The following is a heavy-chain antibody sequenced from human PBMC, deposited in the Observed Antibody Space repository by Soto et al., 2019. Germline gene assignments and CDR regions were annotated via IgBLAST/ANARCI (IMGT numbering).Heavy chain of an antibody. CDR2: IYYSGST. D-gene: IGHD3-3*01. V-gene: IGHV4-59*01. Sequence: SETLSLTCTVSGGSISIYYWSLIRQPPGKGLEWIGDIYYSGSTNYNPSLKSRVTISVDTSKNQFSLKLSSVTAADTAVYYCARGATGYDFWSGYMWEDYYYGMDVWGQGTTVTVSS. CDR1: GGSISIYY. CDR3: ARGATGYDFWSGYMWEDYYYGMDV. J-gene: IGHJ6*02.